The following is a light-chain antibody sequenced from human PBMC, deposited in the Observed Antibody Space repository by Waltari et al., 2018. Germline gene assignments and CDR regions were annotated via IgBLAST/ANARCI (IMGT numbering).Light chain of an antibody. CDR1: QSVSKY. CDR2: DAS. CDR3: QKYGTLPAT. V-gene: IGKV3-20*01. J-gene: IGKJ1*01. Sequence: VLTQSPGTLSLSPGERATLSCRASQSVSKYLAWYQQKPGQAPRLLIYDASTRATGIPDRFSGSGWGKDFSLTISRLEPEDFAVYYCQKYGTLPATFGQGTKVQ.